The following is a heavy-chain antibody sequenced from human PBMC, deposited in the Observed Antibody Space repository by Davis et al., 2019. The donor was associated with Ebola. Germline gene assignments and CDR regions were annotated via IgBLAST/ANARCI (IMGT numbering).Heavy chain of an antibody. CDR1: GGSINNYF. V-gene: IGHV4-59*01. Sequence: GSLRLSCTVSGGSINNYFWSWIRQSPGKGLEWIGNIHYLGNTNYNPSLKSRVTMSVDTSKNQFSLKLSSVTAADTAVYYCARGNYGDYIVLYYYNMDVWGRGTTVTVSS. CDR3: ARGNYGDYIVLYYYNMDV. D-gene: IGHD4-17*01. J-gene: IGHJ6*02. CDR2: IHYLGNT.